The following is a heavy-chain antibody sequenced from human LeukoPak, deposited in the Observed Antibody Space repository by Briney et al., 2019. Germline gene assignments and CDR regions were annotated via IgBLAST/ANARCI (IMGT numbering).Heavy chain of an antibody. J-gene: IGHJ4*02. D-gene: IGHD3-10*01. CDR1: GFTFSSYS. CDR2: IGSSSSTI. CDR3: ARAFTMVRGLED. Sequence: GGSLRLSCAAPGFTFSSYSMNWVRQAPGKGLEWVSYIGSSSSTIYYADSVKGRFTISRDNAKNSLYLQMNSLRDEDTAVYYCARAFTMVRGLEDWGQGTLVTVSS. V-gene: IGHV3-48*02.